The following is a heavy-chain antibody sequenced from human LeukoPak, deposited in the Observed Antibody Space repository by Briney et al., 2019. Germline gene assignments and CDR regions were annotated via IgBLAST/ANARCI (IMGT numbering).Heavy chain of an antibody. CDR2: ISGSGGST. CDR1: GFTFSSYA. V-gene: IGHV3-23*01. CDR3: ATGDSTFAPIRGNFDY. D-gene: IGHD2-2*01. J-gene: IGHJ4*02. Sequence: GGSLRLSCAASGFTFSSYAMSWVRQAPGKGLEWVSAISGSGGSTYYADSVKGRFTISRDNSKNTLYLQMNSLRAEDTAVYYCATGDSTFAPIRGNFDYWGQGTLVTVSS.